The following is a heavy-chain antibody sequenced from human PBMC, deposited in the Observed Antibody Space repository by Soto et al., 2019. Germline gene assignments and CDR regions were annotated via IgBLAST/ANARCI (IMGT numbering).Heavy chain of an antibody. D-gene: IGHD6-6*01. J-gene: IGHJ5*02. CDR1: GYIFTSYG. Sequence: QVQLVQSGAEVKKPGASVKVSCKASGYIFTSYGITWVRQAPGQGLEWMGWISAYNNNTNYAQNLQGRVTMTTDTPTTTGYMELRSLRYDDTAVYCCARWSSSWFDPWGQGTLVSVSS. V-gene: IGHV1-18*01. CDR2: ISAYNNNT. CDR3: ARWSSSWFDP.